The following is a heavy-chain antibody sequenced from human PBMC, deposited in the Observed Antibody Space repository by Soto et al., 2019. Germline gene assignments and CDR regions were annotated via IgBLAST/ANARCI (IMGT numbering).Heavy chain of an antibody. J-gene: IGHJ4*02. D-gene: IGHD5-18*01. V-gene: IGHV1-69*13. Sequence: ASVKVSCNASGGTFSSYAISWVRQAPGQGLEWMGGIIPIFGTANYAQKFQGRVTITADESTSTAYMELSSLRSEDTAVYYCARDLTDTAMVTGLDYWGQGTLVTVSS. CDR3: ARDLTDTAMVTGLDY. CDR1: GGTFSSYA. CDR2: IIPIFGTA.